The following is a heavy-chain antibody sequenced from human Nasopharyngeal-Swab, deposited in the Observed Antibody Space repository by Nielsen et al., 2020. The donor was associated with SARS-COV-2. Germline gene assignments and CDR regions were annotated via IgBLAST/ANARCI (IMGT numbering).Heavy chain of an antibody. CDR2: IRGRSRGGAQ. Sequence: IRQRPGKGLEWVGFIRGRSRGGAQEYAASVRGRFNISRDDSNGIAYLQMGSLKSEDTAVYYCTRKEYSGSWFSNYGMDVWGQGTTVTVSS. D-gene: IGHD2-15*01. CDR3: TRKEYSGSWFSNYGMDV. V-gene: IGHV3-49*02. J-gene: IGHJ6*02.